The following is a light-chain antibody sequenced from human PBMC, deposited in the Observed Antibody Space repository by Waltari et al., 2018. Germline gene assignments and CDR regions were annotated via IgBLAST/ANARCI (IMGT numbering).Light chain of an antibody. J-gene: IGLJ3*02. CDR2: RNN. Sequence: QSVLTQPPSASGTPGQRVTISCSGSISNLGTNYVYWYQQFPGTAPKLLIQRNNQRPSGVPDRFSGPQSGTSASLAISGLRSEDEADDYCASWDDSLSVGVFGGGTKLTVL. V-gene: IGLV1-47*01. CDR1: ISNLGTNY. CDR3: ASWDDSLSVGV.